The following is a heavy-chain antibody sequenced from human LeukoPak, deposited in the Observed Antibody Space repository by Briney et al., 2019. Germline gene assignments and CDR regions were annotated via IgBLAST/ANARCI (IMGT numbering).Heavy chain of an antibody. D-gene: IGHD1-26*01. CDR3: ASASGSYRDALDI. V-gene: IGHV4-59*01. Sequence: SETLSLTCTVSGGSISSYYWSWIRQPPGKGLVWIGYIHYSGSTNYNPSLKSRVTISVDTSKNQFSLKLSSVTAADTAVYYCASASGSYRDALDIWGQGTMVTVSS. CDR2: IHYSGST. CDR1: GGSISSYY. J-gene: IGHJ3*02.